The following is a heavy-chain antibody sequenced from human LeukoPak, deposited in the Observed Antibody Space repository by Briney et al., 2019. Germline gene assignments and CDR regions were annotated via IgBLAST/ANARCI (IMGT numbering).Heavy chain of an antibody. CDR1: GGSISSGGYS. V-gene: IGHV4-30-4*07. CDR3: ARSKDILTGYCFDY. D-gene: IGHD3-9*01. Sequence: SETLSLTCAVSGGSISSGGYSGSWIRQPPGKGLEWIGYIYYSGSTYYNPSLKRRVTISVDTSKNQFSLKLSSVTAADTAVYYCARSKDILTGYCFDYWGQGTLVTVSS. CDR2: IYYSGST. J-gene: IGHJ4*02.